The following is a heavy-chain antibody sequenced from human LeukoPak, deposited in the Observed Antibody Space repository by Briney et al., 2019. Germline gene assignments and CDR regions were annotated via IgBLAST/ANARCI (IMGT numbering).Heavy chain of an antibody. J-gene: IGHJ6*03. D-gene: IGHD2-15*01. CDR2: ISSSGSTI. CDR1: GFTFSSYE. V-gene: IGHV3-48*03. CDR3: ARSGYCSGGSCYDYYMDV. Sequence: GGSLRLSCAASGFTFSSYEMNWVRQAPGKGLEWVSYISSSGSTIYYADSVKGRFTISRDNAKNSLYLQMNSLRAEDTAVYYCARSGYCSGGSCYDYYMDVWGKGTTVTVSS.